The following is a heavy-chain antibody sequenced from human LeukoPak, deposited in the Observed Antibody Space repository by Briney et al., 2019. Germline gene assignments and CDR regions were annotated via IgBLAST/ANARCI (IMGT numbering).Heavy chain of an antibody. CDR3: ATSFSTPANY. J-gene: IGHJ4*02. CDR1: GFTVRSNY. D-gene: IGHD2-2*01. V-gene: IGHV3-66*01. Sequence: GGSLRLSCAASGFTVRSNYMSWVRQAPGKGLEWVSVIYSGGSTYYADSVKGRFTISRDNSKNTLYLQMNSLRAEDTAVYYCATSFSTPANYWGQGTMVTVSS. CDR2: IYSGGST.